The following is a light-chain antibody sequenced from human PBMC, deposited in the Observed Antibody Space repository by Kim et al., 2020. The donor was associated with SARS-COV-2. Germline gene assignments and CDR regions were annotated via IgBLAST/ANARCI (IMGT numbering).Light chain of an antibody. V-gene: IGKV1D-12*01. Sequence: VGDRVAIAWGAREGVRASVAWYQQGPGKAPKRLIYDAASGGSGVPSRCSGRGSGTDFALTSSRLRPEDFAACCCRRANTWPPACGQGTEREI. CDR1: EGVRAS. CDR3: RRANTWPPA. J-gene: IGKJ2*01. CDR2: DAA.